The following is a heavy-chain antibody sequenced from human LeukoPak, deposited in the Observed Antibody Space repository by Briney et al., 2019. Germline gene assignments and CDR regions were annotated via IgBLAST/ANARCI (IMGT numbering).Heavy chain of an antibody. V-gene: IGHV3-30*03. J-gene: IGHJ6*03. CDR2: ISYDGSNK. Sequence: GGSLRLSCAASGFTFSSYGMHWVRQAPGKGLEWVAVISYDGSNKYYADSVKGRFTISRDNSKNTLYLQMNSLRAEDTAVYYCARDIFDYYMDVWGKGTTVTVSS. D-gene: IGHD3-3*02. CDR1: GFTFSSYG. CDR3: ARDIFDYYMDV.